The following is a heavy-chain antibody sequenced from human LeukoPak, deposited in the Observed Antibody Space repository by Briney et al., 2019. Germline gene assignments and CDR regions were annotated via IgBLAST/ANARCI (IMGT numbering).Heavy chain of an antibody. CDR1: GFTFSNAW. D-gene: IGHD3-3*01. Sequence: GGSLRLSCAASGFTFSNAWMSWVRQAPGEGLEWVSAIGGSGSTTFYADSVKGRFTISRDNSKNTLYLQMSSLRAEDTAVYYCAKGTYYDFWSGYPRLDYWGQGTLVTVSS. J-gene: IGHJ4*02. V-gene: IGHV3-23*01. CDR3: AKGTYYDFWSGYPRLDY. CDR2: IGGSGSTT.